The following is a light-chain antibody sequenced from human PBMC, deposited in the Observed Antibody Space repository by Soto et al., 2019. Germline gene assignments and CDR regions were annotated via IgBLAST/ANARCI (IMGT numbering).Light chain of an antibody. CDR2: SNN. CDR3: AAWDDSLIGV. CDR1: RSNIGSNT. J-gene: IGLJ2*01. V-gene: IGLV1-44*01. Sequence: QSVLTQPHSASGSPGQRVTISCSGSRSNIGSNTVNWYQQLPGTAPKLLIYSNNQRPSGVPDRFTGSKSGTSASLAISGLEYEDEADYYCAAWDDSLIGVFGGGTKLTVL.